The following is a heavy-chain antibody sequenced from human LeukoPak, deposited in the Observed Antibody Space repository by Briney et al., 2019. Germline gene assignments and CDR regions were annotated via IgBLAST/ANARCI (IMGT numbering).Heavy chain of an antibody. D-gene: IGHD2-15*01. CDR3: AREDIVVVVAATQAGAFDI. V-gene: IGHV4-59*12. Sequence: SETLSLTCTVSGGSLSTYYWTWIRQPPGRGLEWIGYIYYSGITNYNPSLKSRVTMSVDTSKNQFSLKLSSVTAADTAVYYCAREDIVVVVAATQAGAFDIWGQGTMVTVSS. CDR1: GGSLSTYY. CDR2: IYYSGIT. J-gene: IGHJ3*02.